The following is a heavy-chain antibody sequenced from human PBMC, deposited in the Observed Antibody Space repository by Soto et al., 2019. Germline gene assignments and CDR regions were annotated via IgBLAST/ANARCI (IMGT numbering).Heavy chain of an antibody. V-gene: IGHV3-30*18. CDR1: GFTFSSYG. D-gene: IGHD3-16*01. Sequence: QVQLVESGGGVVQPGRSLRLSCAASGFTFSSYGMHWVRQAPGKGLEWVAVISYDGSNKYYADSVKGRFTISRDNSKNPLYLQMKSLRAGDTGGYYWAKNPRGWGDPDGWFDPLGQGTLVTVSP. CDR3: AKNPRGWGDPDGWFDP. J-gene: IGHJ5*02. CDR2: ISYDGSNK.